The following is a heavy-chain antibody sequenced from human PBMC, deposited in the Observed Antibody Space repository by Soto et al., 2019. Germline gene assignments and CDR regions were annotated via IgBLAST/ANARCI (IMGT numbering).Heavy chain of an antibody. CDR2: IYHSGST. J-gene: IGHJ6*02. CDR3: ARGDYGYYYYGMDG. V-gene: IGHV4-30-2*01. Sequence: QLQLQESGSGLVKPSQTLSLTCAVSGGSISSGGYSWSWIRQPPGQGLEWIGYIYHSGSTYYNPSLKSRATRSVDRSKNQFSLKLSSVTAADTAVYYCARGDYGYYYYGMDGWGQGTTVTVSS. CDR1: GGSISSGGYS. D-gene: IGHD4-17*01.